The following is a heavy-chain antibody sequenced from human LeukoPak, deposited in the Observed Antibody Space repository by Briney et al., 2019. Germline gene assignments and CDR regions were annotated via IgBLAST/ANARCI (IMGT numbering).Heavy chain of an antibody. D-gene: IGHD6-6*01. J-gene: IGHJ4*02. V-gene: IGHV4-61*02. Sequence: PSQTLSLTCTVSGGSISSGSYYWSWIRRPAGKGLEWIGRIYTSGSTNYNPSLKSRVTISVDTSKNQFSLKLSSVTAADTAVYYCARESIAARRGSFDYWGQGTLVTVSS. CDR2: IYTSGST. CDR1: GGSISSGSYY. CDR3: ARESIAARRGSFDY.